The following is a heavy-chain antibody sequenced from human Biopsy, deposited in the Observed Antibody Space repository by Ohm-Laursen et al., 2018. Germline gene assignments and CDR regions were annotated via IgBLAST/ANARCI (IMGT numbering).Heavy chain of an antibody. V-gene: IGHV3-33*01. J-gene: IGHJ6*02. CDR1: GFTFSVYV. D-gene: IGHD1-26*01. CDR2: IWYDGSSE. CDR3: ARDPIVGSKADGMDV. Sequence: SLRLSCAASGFTFSVYVMHWVRQAPGKGLEWAAIIWYDGSSEYYADSVKGRFTISRDNSKNTVYLQMNSLRVEDTAVYYCARDPIVGSKADGMDVWGQGTTVTVSS.